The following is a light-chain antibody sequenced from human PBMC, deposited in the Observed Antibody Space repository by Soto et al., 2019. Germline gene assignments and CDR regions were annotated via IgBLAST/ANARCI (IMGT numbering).Light chain of an antibody. CDR2: KAS. Sequence: DIQMTQSPSTLSASVGDRVTITCRASQSISPWLAWYQQKPGKAPKLLIYKASSLQSGVPSRFSGSGSGTEFILTISSLQPDDFATYYGQQYINRWTFGQGTKVEIK. CDR1: QSISPW. V-gene: IGKV1-5*03. J-gene: IGKJ1*01. CDR3: QQYINRWT.